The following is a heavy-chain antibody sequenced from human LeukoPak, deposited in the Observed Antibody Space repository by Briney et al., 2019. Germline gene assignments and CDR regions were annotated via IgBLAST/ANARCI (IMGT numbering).Heavy chain of an antibody. Sequence: PSETLSLTCTVSGGSISSYYWSWIRQPPGEGLEWIGYIYYSGSTNYNPSLKSRVTISVDTSKNQFSLKLSSVTAADTAVYYCARSYYDILTGYFTPANSWFDPWGQGTLVTVSS. CDR2: IYYSGST. J-gene: IGHJ5*02. V-gene: IGHV4-59*08. D-gene: IGHD3-9*01. CDR3: ARSYYDILTGYFTPANSWFDP. CDR1: GGSISSYY.